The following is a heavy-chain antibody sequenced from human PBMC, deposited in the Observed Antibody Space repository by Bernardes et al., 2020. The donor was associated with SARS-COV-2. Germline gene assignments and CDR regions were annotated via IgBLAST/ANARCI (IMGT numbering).Heavy chain of an antibody. CDR3: ARSGGSCWV. V-gene: IGHV3-74*01. J-gene: IGHJ4*02. CDR1: EFTFSRFW. D-gene: IGHD2-15*01. Sequence: GGSLRLSCVASEFTFSRFWMHWVRQVPGKGLVWVSRINEDGTITNYADSVKGRFTISRDNAKNSVYLQMNSLRADDTAVYYCARSGGSCWVWGQGTLVTVSS. CDR2: INEDGTIT.